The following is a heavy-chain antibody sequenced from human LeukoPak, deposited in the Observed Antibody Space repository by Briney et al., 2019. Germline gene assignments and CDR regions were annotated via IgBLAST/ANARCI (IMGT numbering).Heavy chain of an antibody. Sequence: GESLKISCKGSGYSFTSYWIGWVRQMPGKGLEWMGIIYPAGSDTRYSPSFQGQVTISADKSISTAYLQWSSLKASDTAMYYCARAPLSQDFGVEYYMDVWGKGTTVTVSS. CDR1: GYSFTSYW. CDR2: IYPAGSDT. D-gene: IGHD3-3*01. J-gene: IGHJ6*03. CDR3: ARAPLSQDFGVEYYMDV. V-gene: IGHV5-51*01.